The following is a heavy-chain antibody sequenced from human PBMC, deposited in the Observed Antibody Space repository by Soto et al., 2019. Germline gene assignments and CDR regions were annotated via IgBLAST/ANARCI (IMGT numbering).Heavy chain of an antibody. CDR2: IIPLLDIT. CDR1: GGAFTNDI. J-gene: IGHJ4*02. D-gene: IGHD5-12*01. V-gene: IGHV1-69*08. Sequence: QVQLVQSGAEVKKPGSSVKVSCKASGGAFTNDIITRVRQAPGQGLEWMGRIIPLLDITNYAQKFQGRATITADKFTSTAYMELNSLISEDTAVYYCARDSPIGSTFSGYDAIDSWGQGTLVTVSS. CDR3: ARDSPIGSTFSGYDAIDS.